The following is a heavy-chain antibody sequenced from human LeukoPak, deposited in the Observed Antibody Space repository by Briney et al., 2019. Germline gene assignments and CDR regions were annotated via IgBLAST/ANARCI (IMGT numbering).Heavy chain of an antibody. CDR3: ARAPVTSCDL. CDR2: TSSSDDGT. D-gene: IGHD2-21*02. CDR1: GFPLSSYA. Sequence: PGGSLRLSCAASGFPLSSYAMSWVRQVPGKGLEWVSATSSSDDGTYHADSVRGRFTIYRDNFRNTLYLQMNRLRVEDAALYYCARAPVTSCDLWGQGVLVTVSS. J-gene: IGHJ5*02. V-gene: IGHV3-23*01.